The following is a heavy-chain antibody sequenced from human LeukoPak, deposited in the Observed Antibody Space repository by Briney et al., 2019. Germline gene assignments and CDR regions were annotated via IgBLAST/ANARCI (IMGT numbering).Heavy chain of an antibody. Sequence: VASVKVSCKASGYTFTGYYIHWVRQAPGQGPEWMGWINPNTGDTDSPQKFQGRVTMTRDTSVNTAYMELSRLRPDDTAVYYCARVRGAYRLGYCSSTSCYPREYYMDVWGKGTTVTVSS. D-gene: IGHD2-2*01. J-gene: IGHJ6*03. V-gene: IGHV1-2*02. CDR2: INPNTGDT. CDR3: ARVRGAYRLGYCSSTSCYPREYYMDV. CDR1: GYTFTGYY.